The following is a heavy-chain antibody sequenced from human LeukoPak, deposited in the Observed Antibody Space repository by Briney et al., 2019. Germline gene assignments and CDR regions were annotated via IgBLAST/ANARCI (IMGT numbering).Heavy chain of an antibody. CDR2: IIPIFGTA. V-gene: IGHV1-69*01. CDR1: GGTFSSYA. J-gene: IGHJ6*02. D-gene: IGHD2-2*01. CDR3: ATSLEADPYCSSTSCYGSYYYYGMDV. Sequence: ASVKVSFKASGGTFSSYAISWVRQAPGQGLEWMGGIIPIFGTANYAQKFQGRGTITAGESASTAYMELSSLRSEDTAVYYCATSLEADPYCSSTSCYGSYYYYGMDVWGQGTTVTVSS.